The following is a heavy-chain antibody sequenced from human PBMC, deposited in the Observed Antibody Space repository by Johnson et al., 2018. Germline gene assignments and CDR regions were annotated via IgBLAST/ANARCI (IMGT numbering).Heavy chain of an antibody. J-gene: IGHJ6*03. CDR2: ISWNSGSI. CDR3: AKDVGWGARDYYYDRDV. V-gene: IGHV3-9*01. CDR1: GFTFDDYA. Sequence: EVQLVESGGGLVQPGRSLRLSCAASGFTFDDYAMHWVRQAPGQGLEWVSGISWNSGSIGYADSVKGRFTISRDNAKNSLFLQMNSLRDEDPALYSWAKDVGWGARDYYYDRDVWGKGTTVTVSS. D-gene: IGHD1-26*01.